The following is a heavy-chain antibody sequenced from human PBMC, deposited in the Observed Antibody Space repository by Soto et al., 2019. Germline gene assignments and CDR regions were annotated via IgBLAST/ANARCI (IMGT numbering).Heavy chain of an antibody. CDR3: ARSSVAGAGYFQH. CDR2: IYYSGST. CDR1: GGSVSGGVYY. V-gene: IGHV4-31*03. J-gene: IGHJ1*01. Sequence: QVQLQESGPGLVKPSQTLSLTCTVSGGSVSGGVYYWNWIRQHPEKGLEWIGYIYYSGSTCYNPSXXXRXXISADTSKNPFSLKLSSVTVADTAVYYCARSSVAGAGYFQHWGQGTQVIVSS. D-gene: IGHD6-19*01.